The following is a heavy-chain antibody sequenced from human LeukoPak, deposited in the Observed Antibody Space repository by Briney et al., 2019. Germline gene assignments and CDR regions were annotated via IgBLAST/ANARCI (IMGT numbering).Heavy chain of an antibody. CDR3: ARARWTSTVTTYYLDY. J-gene: IGHJ4*02. CDR2: INAGNGKT. CDR1: GYIFSDYA. Sequence: ASVKVSCKASGYIFSDYAIQWVRQAPGQGLEWMGWINAGNGKTKYSQKFQGRVTITRDTSASTAYMELSGLRSEDTAVYYCARARWTSTVTTYYLDYWGQGTLFTVSS. V-gene: IGHV1-3*01. D-gene: IGHD4-17*01.